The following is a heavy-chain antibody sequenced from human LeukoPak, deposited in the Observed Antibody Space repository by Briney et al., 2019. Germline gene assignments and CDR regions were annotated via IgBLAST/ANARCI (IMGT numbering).Heavy chain of an antibody. J-gene: IGHJ6*02. D-gene: IGHD2-2*01. CDR3: AKDLRDIVVVPAAMDYYYYGMDV. CDR2: ISGSGAST. V-gene: IGHV3-23*01. CDR1: GFTFSSYA. Sequence: GGSLRLSCAASGFTFSSYAMSWVRQAPGKGLEWVSAISGSGASTYYADSVKGRFTISRDNSKNTLYLQMNSLRAEDTAVYYCAKDLRDIVVVPAAMDYYYYGMDVWGQGTTVTVSS.